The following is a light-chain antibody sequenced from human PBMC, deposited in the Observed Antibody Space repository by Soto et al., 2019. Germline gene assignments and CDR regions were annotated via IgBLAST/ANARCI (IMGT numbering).Light chain of an antibody. CDR2: GAS. CDR3: QQYGSSPPWT. V-gene: IGKV3-20*01. Sequence: EIVLTQSPGTLSLSPGERATLSCRASQSVSSSYLAWYQQKCGQAPRLLIYGASRRATGIPDRFSGSGSGTDFTLTISRLEPEDFAVYYCQQYGSSPPWTFGQGTKVEIK. J-gene: IGKJ1*01. CDR1: QSVSSSY.